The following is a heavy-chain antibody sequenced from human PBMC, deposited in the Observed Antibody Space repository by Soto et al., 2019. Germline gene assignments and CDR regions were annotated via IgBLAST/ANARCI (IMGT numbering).Heavy chain of an antibody. CDR1: GGSITRGGYY. J-gene: IGHJ5*02. CDR2: IYNSGTT. CDR3: ARDPAP. V-gene: IGHV4-31*03. Sequence: QVQLQESGPGLVKPSETLSLTCTVSGGSITRGGYYWSWIRQHPGKGLEWIGYIYNSGTTYYNPSLXSXXTTSVDPSKNQFSLKLTSVTAADTAVYYCARDPAPWGQGTLVTVSS.